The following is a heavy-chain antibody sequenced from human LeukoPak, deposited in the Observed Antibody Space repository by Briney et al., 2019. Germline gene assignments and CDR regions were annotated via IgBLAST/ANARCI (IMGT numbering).Heavy chain of an antibody. CDR2: IYYSGST. V-gene: IGHV4-59*01. CDR3: GRDGYIYGTDY. J-gene: IGHJ4*02. Sequence: SETLCLSCTVSGDSISSYYWSWIRQPPGKGLEWMGYIYYSGSTNYNPSLKSRVTISVDTSKNQFSLKLSSVTAADTAGYYCGRDGYIYGTDYWGQGTLVTVSS. CDR1: GDSISSYY. D-gene: IGHD5-18*01.